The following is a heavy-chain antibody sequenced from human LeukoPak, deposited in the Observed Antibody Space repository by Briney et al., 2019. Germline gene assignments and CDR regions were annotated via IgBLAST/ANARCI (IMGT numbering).Heavy chain of an antibody. V-gene: IGHV1-2*02. Sequence: GASVKVSCKASGYTFTGYYMHWVRQAPGQGLEWMGWINPNSGGTNYAQKFQGRVTMTRDTSTSTAYMELSRLRSDDTAVYYCARSRITIIGVVTTGFDYWGQGTLVTVSS. CDR1: GYTFTGYY. D-gene: IGHD3-3*01. CDR2: INPNSGGT. J-gene: IGHJ4*02. CDR3: ARSRITIIGVVTTGFDY.